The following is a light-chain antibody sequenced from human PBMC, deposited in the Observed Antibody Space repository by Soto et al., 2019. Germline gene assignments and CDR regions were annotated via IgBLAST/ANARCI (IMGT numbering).Light chain of an antibody. J-gene: IGLJ1*01. CDR2: DVS. CDR1: SSDVGGYNF. CDR3: TSYTSRLNYV. V-gene: IGLV2-14*01. Sequence: QSALTQPASVSGSLGQSITISCTGTSSDVGGYNFVSWYQQHPGKAPKLMIYDVSNRPSGVSNRFSGSKSGNTASLTISGLQAEDEADYYCTSYTSRLNYVFGTGTKVTVL.